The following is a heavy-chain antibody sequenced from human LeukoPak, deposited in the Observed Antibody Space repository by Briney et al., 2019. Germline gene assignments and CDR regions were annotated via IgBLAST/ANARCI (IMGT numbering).Heavy chain of an antibody. V-gene: IGHV1-2*02. CDR1: GYTFTGYY. D-gene: IGHD1/OR15-1a*01. CDR2: INPNSGGT. J-gene: IGHJ4*02. Sequence: GASVKVSCKASGYTFTGYYMHWVRQAPGQGLEWMGWINPNSGGTNYAQKFQGRVTMTRDTSISTAYMELSRLRSDDTAVYYCARDSRTVTNNQFDHWGQGTLVTVSS. CDR3: ARDSRTVTNNQFDH.